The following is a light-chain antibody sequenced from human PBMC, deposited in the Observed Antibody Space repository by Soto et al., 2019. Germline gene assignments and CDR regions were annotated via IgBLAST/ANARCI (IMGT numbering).Light chain of an antibody. J-gene: IGKJ1*01. V-gene: IGKV3-20*01. CDR3: QQYGSSPWT. CDR2: GAS. CDR1: QSVSSSY. Sequence: EIVMTQSPATLSVSQGERATLSCRASQSVSSSYLAWYQQKPGQAPRLLIYGASSRAIGIPDRFSGSESGTDFTLTISRLEPEDFAVYYCQQYGSSPWTFGQGTKVDIK.